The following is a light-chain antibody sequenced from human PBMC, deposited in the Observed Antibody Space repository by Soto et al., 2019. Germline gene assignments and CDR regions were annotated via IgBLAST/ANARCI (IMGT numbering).Light chain of an antibody. CDR2: DAS. CDR1: QSVSSY. CDR3: LPRSNWPT. J-gene: IGKJ5*01. V-gene: IGKV3-11*01. Sequence: EIVVKHSPAALSVTTGERATLSCRASQSVSSYLAWYQQKPGQAPRLLIYDASNRATGIPARFSGSGSGTDFTLTISSLEPEDFAVYYCLPRSNWPTFGQGTLLEVK.